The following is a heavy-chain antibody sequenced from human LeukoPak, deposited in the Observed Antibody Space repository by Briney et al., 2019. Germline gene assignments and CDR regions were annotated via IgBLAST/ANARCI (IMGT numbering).Heavy chain of an antibody. J-gene: IGHJ4*02. CDR3: ARDGKRWLQLYYFDY. Sequence: QPGGSLRLSCAASGFTFSSYAMHWVRQAPGKGLEWVAVISYDGSNKYYADSVKGRFTISRDNSKNTLYLQMNGLRAEDTAVYYCARDGKRWLQLYYFDYWGQGTLVTVSS. D-gene: IGHD5-24*01. CDR1: GFTFSSYA. V-gene: IGHV3-30-3*01. CDR2: ISYDGSNK.